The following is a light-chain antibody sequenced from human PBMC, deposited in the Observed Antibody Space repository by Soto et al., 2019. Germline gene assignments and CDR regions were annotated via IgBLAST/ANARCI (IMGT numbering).Light chain of an antibody. V-gene: IGKV1-39*01. CDR1: QSITTY. CDR2: AAS. Sequence: DIQVTQSPSSLSASVGDGVTITCRASQSITTYLNWYQQKPGKATRLLIFAASNLESGVPSRFSGSGSGTDFTLTISSLHPEDFATYYCQQTYSTLRLTFGGGTRVEIK. CDR3: QQTYSTLRLT. J-gene: IGKJ4*01.